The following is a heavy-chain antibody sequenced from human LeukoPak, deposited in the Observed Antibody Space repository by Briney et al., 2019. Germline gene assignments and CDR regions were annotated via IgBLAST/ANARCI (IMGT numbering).Heavy chain of an antibody. J-gene: IGHJ6*03. CDR1: GGSISSSSYY. Sequence: PSETLSLTCTVSGGSISSSSYYWGWLRQPPGKGLEWIGSIYYSGSTYYNPSLKSRVTISVDTSKNQFSLKLSSVTAADTAVYYCARDGFGAPYYYYYMDVWGKGTTVTVSS. CDR2: IYYSGST. D-gene: IGHD3-10*01. V-gene: IGHV4-39*07. CDR3: ARDGFGAPYYYYYMDV.